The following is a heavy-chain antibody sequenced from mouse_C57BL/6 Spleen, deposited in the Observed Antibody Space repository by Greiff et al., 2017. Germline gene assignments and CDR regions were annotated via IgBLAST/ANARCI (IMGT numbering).Heavy chain of an antibody. CDR2: IYPGSGSP. J-gene: IGHJ3*01. D-gene: IGHD4-1*02. Sequence: QVQLQQPGAELLKPGASVKMSCKASGYTFTSSWITWVKQRPAPRLVWIGDIYPGSGSPNYNEKFKSKATLTVDTSSSTAYMQLSSLTSEDSAVYYCAQLGAWFAYWGQGTLVTVSA. CDR1: GYTFTSSW. CDR3: AQLGAWFAY. V-gene: IGHV1-55*01.